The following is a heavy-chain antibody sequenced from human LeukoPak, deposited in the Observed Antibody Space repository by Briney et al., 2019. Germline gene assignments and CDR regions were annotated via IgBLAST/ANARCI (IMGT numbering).Heavy chain of an antibody. V-gene: IGHV3-23*01. D-gene: IGHD1-26*01. CDR1: GFTFTGYA. CDR2: ISGSGVST. Sequence: PGGSLRLSCAASGFTFTGYAMTWVRQAPGKGLDWVSTISGSGVSTYYADSVKGRFTICRDNSKNTVYLQMNSLRADDTAVYYCAKVTEWAKKNFDYWGQGTLVTVSS. J-gene: IGHJ4*02. CDR3: AKVTEWAKKNFDY.